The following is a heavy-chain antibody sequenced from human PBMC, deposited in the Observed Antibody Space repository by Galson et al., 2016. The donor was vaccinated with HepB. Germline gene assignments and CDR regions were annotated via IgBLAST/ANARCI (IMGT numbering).Heavy chain of an antibody. CDR1: GSPFSRYE. CDR3: AREPVRLDDLLTGPPKNPDY. D-gene: IGHD3-9*01. Sequence: SLRLSCAASGSPFSRYEMNWVRQAPGKGLEWVSYISRSGTHISYSDCVKGRFTISRDNAKNSLYLQMNSLRAEDTAVYYCAREPVRLDDLLTGPPKNPDYWGQGTLVTVSS. J-gene: IGHJ4*02. V-gene: IGHV3-48*03. CDR2: ISRSGTHI.